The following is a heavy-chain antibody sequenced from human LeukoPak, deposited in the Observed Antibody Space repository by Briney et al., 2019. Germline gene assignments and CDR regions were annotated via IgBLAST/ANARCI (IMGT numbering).Heavy chain of an antibody. CDR3: ARKGDYGSGSFDP. CDR2: INHSRST. J-gene: IGHJ5*02. D-gene: IGHD3-10*01. CDR1: GGSFSGYY. Sequence: SETLPLTCAVYGGSFSGYYWTWIRQPPGKGLEWIGEINHSRSTNYNASLKSRVTISVDTPKNQFSLKLNSLTAADMAVYYCARKGDYGSGSFDPWGQGILVTVSS. V-gene: IGHV4-34*01.